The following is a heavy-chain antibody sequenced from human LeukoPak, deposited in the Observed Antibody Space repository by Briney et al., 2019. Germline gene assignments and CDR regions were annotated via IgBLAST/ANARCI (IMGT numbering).Heavy chain of an antibody. J-gene: IGHJ3*02. CDR2: ISGSGGST. V-gene: IGHV3-23*01. CDR1: GFSFSNSG. CDR3: ANQKENVLLWFGDAFDI. Sequence: GTSLRLSCAASGFSFSNSGIHWIRQAPGKGLEWVSAISGSGGSTYYADSVKGRFTISRDNSKNTLYLQMNSLRAEDTAVYYCANQKENVLLWFGDAFDIWGQGTMVTVSS. D-gene: IGHD3-10*01.